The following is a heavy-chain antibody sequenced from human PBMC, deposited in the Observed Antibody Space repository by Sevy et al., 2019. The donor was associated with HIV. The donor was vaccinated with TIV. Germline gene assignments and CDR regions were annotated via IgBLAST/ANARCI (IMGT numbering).Heavy chain of an antibody. D-gene: IGHD6-19*01. CDR1: GYTFTSYD. CDR3: AGGRVAGLGFGY. Sequence: ASVKVSCKASGYTFTSYDINWVRQATGQGLEWMGWMNPNSGNTGYAQKFQGRVTITRNTSISTAYMELSSLRSEDTAVYYCAGGRVAGLGFGYWGQGTLVTVSS. V-gene: IGHV1-8*03. J-gene: IGHJ4*02. CDR2: MNPNSGNT.